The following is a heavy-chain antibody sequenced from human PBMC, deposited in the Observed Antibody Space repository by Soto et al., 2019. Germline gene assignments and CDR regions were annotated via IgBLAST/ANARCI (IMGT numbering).Heavy chain of an antibody. CDR1: GFPFSGSA. CDR2: IRSKPNSYAT. D-gene: IGHD7-27*01. CDR3: AGDHYYNMDV. J-gene: IGHJ6*02. Sequence: EVQLVESGGGLVQPGGSLKLSCAASGFPFSGSAMHWVRQASGKGLEWVGRIRSKPNSYATTYAASVKGRFTISRNDSKNTAYLQMHSLKTEDTAVYYCAGDHYYNMDVWGRGTTVTVSS. V-gene: IGHV3-73*02.